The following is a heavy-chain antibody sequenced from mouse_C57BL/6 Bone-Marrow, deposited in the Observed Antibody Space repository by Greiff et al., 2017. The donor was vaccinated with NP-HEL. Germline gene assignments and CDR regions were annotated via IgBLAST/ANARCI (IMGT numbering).Heavy chain of an antibody. CDR3: TRLLYYGSSYWYFDV. CDR1: GFTFSDAW. V-gene: IGHV6-6*01. J-gene: IGHJ1*03. D-gene: IGHD1-1*01. CDR2: IRNKANNHAT. Sequence: EVKLMESGGGLVQPGGSMKLSCAASGFTFSDAWMDWVRQSPEKGLEWVAEIRNKANNHATYYAESVKGRFTISRDDSKSSVYLQMNSLRAEDTGIYYCTRLLYYGSSYWYFDVWGTGTTVTVSS.